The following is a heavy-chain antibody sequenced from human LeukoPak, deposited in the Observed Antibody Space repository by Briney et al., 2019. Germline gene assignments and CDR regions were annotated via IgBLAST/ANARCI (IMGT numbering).Heavy chain of an antibody. Sequence: SETLSLTCTVSGGSISSYYWSWIRQPAGKGLEWIGRIYTSGSTNYDPSLKSRVTMSVDTSKNQFSLNLTSVTAADTAVYYCARATLYNWFDPWGQGTLVTVSS. V-gene: IGHV4-4*07. CDR2: IYTSGST. J-gene: IGHJ5*02. CDR1: GGSISSYY. CDR3: ARATLYNWFDP.